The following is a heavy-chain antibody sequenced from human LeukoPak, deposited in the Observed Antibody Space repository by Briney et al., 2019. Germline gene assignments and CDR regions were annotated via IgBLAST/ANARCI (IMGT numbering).Heavy chain of an antibody. CDR1: GFTFTSYN. J-gene: IGHJ6*03. CDR2: ISGGSMII. CDR3: AKARPPTSYYSYYMDV. V-gene: IGHV3-21*01. Sequence: PGGSLRLSCVASGFTFTSYNMNWVRQAPGKGLEWVSSISGGSMIIHSADSLRGRFIISRDNAKNSLYLQMDSLRTEDTAVYFCAKARPPTSYYSYYMDVWGRGTTVIVSS.